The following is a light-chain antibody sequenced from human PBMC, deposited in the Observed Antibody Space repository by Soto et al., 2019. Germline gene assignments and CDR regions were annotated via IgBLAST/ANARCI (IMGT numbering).Light chain of an antibody. J-gene: IGKJ1*01. CDR1: QGISSY. CDR3: QQYYSYSRT. CDR2: AAS. Sequence: AIRMTQSPSSLSASTGDRVSITCRASQGISSYLAWYQQKPGKAPKLLIYAASTVRSGVPSRFSGSGSGTDFTLTVSCLQSEDLATYYCQQYYSYSRTLGQGTKGEIK. V-gene: IGKV1-8*01.